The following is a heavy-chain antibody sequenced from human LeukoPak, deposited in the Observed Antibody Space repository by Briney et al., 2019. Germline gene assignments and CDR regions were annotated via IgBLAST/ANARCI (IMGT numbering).Heavy chain of an antibody. CDR1: GFTFSSYA. CDR3: AKDRGDYYDSSGYYLLDY. D-gene: IGHD3-22*01. J-gene: IGHJ4*02. Sequence: GGSLRLSCAASGFTFSSYAMSWVRQAPGKGLEWVSAISGSGGSTYYADSVKGRFTISRDNSKNTLYLQMNRLRAEDTAVYYCAKDRGDYYDSSGYYLLDYWGQGTLVTVSS. CDR2: ISGSGGST. V-gene: IGHV3-23*01.